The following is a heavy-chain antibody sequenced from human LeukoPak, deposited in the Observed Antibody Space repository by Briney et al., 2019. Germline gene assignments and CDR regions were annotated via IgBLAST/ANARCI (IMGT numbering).Heavy chain of an antibody. V-gene: IGHV3-30*18. D-gene: IGHD1-26*01. CDR2: ISYDGSNK. CDR1: GFTFSSYG. Sequence: PGGSLRLSCAASGFTFSSYGMHWVRQAPGKGLEWVAVISYDGSNKYYADSVKGRFTISRDNSKNTLYLQMNSLRAEDTAVYYCANPSRGRRYYYGMDVWGQGTTVTVSS. J-gene: IGHJ6*02. CDR3: ANPSRGRRYYYGMDV.